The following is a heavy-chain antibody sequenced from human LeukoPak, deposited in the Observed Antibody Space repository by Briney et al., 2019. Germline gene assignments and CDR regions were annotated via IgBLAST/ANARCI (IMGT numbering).Heavy chain of an antibody. CDR1: GFTFSSYE. CDR2: ISSSGSTI. J-gene: IGHJ4*02. CDR3: ARGHSSNWYVGY. Sequence: GGSLRLSCAASGFTFSSYEMNWVRQAPGKGLEWVSYISSSGSTIYYADSVKGRFTISRDNAKNSLYLQMNSLRAQDTAVYYCARGHSSNWYVGYWGQGTLVTVSS. V-gene: IGHV3-48*03. D-gene: IGHD6-13*01.